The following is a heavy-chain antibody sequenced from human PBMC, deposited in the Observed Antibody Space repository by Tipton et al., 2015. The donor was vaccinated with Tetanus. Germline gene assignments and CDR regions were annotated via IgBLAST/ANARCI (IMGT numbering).Heavy chain of an antibody. V-gene: IGHV4-59*01. J-gene: IGHJ3*01. Sequence: TLSLTCTVSFGSIGNYYWTWIRQTPGKGLEWIGNIYNTGRTSYSPSLKSRVTMSIDTSQNQFSLKLRSVTAADTAVYYCARDQWGYSDRDALDVWGRGTMVTVSS. CDR1: FGSIGNYY. CDR3: ARDQWGYSDRDALDV. CDR2: IYNTGRT. D-gene: IGHD6-13*01.